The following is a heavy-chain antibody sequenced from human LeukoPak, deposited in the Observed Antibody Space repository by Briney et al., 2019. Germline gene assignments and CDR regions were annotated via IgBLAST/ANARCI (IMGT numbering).Heavy chain of an antibody. CDR1: GYTFSNYY. CDR3: ARDRIYDMGGAFDI. D-gene: IGHD3-22*01. Sequence: GASVKVSCKASGYTFSNYYMHWVRQAPGQGLEWMGIINPSGGSTSYVQKFQGRVTMTRDMSTSTVYMELSSLRSEDTAVYYCARDRIYDMGGAFDIWGQGTMVTVSS. CDR2: INPSGGST. V-gene: IGHV1-46*01. J-gene: IGHJ3*02.